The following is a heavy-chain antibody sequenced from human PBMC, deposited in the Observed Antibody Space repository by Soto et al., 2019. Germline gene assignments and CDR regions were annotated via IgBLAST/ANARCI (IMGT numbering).Heavy chain of an antibody. V-gene: IGHV1-69*13. D-gene: IGHD2-15*01. CDR1: GGTFSTHA. J-gene: IGHJ6*02. CDR2: IIPISGTT. CDR3: ARGYCSGGNCYSGMDV. Sequence: SVKVSCKASGGTFSTHAIIWLRQAPGHGLEWMGGIIPISGTTYYTQKFQGRVTITADEPTSTAFMELSSLKSGDTAVFYCARGYCSGGNCYSGMDVWGQGTMVTVSS.